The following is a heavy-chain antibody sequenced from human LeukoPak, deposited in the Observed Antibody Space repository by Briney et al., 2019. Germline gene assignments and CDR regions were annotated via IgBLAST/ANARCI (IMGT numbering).Heavy chain of an antibody. V-gene: IGHV3-21*01. Sequence: GGSLRLSCAASGFTFSRYSMNWVRQAPGTGLEWVSSITSSSSFIYYADSVKGRLPISRDNAKNSLYLQLNSLRAEDTAVYYCARDPPLGSCSTISCPHLDYWGQGTLVTVSS. CDR1: GFTFSRYS. CDR2: ITSSSSFI. J-gene: IGHJ4*02. CDR3: ARDPPLGSCSTISCPHLDY. D-gene: IGHD2-2*01.